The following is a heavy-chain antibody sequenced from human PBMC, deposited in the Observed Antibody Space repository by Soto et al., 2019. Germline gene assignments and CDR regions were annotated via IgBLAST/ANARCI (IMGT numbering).Heavy chain of an antibody. J-gene: IGHJ4*02. V-gene: IGHV1-2*02. CDR3: ARGPSE. CDR1: GYIFIGSY. Sequence: QVQLVQSGAEMKSPVSSVKVSCKATGYIFIGSYLHWIRQAPGQGPEWMGSIYPATGDTDYAQTYQGRVILTGDTAIGTAYMELKWLTFDDTGMYYCARGPSEWGQGTLVTVSS. CDR2: IYPATGDT.